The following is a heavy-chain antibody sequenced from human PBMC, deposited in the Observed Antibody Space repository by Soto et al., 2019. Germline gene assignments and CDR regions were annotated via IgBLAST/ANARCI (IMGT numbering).Heavy chain of an antibody. CDR1: GGTLSSYA. V-gene: IGHV1-69*13. D-gene: IGHD2-15*01. CDR2: IIPIFGTA. J-gene: IGHJ6*02. CDR3: ASAVVGNYYDYGMDV. Sequence: SVKVSCKASGGTLSSYAISWVRQAPGQGLEWMGGIIPIFGTANYAQKFQGRVTITADESTSTAYMELSSLRSQGTAVYCCASAVVGNYYDYGMDVWGQGTTVTV.